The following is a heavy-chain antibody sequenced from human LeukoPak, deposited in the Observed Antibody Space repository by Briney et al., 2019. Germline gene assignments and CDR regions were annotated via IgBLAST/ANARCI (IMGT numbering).Heavy chain of an antibody. CDR2: ISSSSSYI. J-gene: IGHJ4*02. V-gene: IGHV3-21*01. D-gene: IGHD4-23*01. CDR1: GFNFSSYE. Sequence: GGSLRLSCAASGFNFSSYEMNWVRQAPGKGLEWVSSISSSSSYIYYADSVKGRFTISRDNAKNSLYLQMNSLRAEDTAVYYCARGYGGITDYWGQGTLVTVSS. CDR3: ARGYGGITDY.